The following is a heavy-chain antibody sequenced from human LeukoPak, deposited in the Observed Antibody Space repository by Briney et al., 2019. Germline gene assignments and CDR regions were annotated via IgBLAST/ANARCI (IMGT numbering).Heavy chain of an antibody. CDR3: ARDKEWELPNFDY. V-gene: IGHV1-2*02. CDR1: GYTFTGYY. J-gene: IGHJ4*02. Sequence: ASVKVSCKASGYTFTGYYMHWVRQAPGQGLEWMVWINPNSGGTNYAQKFQGRVTMTRDTSISTAYMELSRLRSDDTAVYYCARDKEWELPNFDYWGQGTLVTVSS. D-gene: IGHD1-26*01. CDR2: INPNSGGT.